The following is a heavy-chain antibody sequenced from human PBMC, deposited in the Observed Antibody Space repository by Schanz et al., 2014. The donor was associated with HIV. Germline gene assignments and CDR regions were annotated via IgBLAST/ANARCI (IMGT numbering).Heavy chain of an antibody. J-gene: IGHJ5*02. Sequence: QVQLVESGGGVVQPGRSLRLXXXASGFTFRNFGMHWVRQAPGKGLEWVAVIWYDGTNIDYADSVKGRFTVSRDNSKNMLYLQMNSLRAEDTAVYYCAREYYSRNXXXFDPWGQGTLVTVSS. CDR2: IWYDGTNI. V-gene: IGHV3-33*01. D-gene: IGHD6-13*01. CDR1: GFTFRNFG. CDR3: AREYYSRNXXXFDP.